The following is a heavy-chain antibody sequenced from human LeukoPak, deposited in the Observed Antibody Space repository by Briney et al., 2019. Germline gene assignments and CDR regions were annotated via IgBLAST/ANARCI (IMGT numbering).Heavy chain of an antibody. D-gene: IGHD3-16*01. Sequence: SETLSLTCAVYGGSFSGYYWSWIRQPPGKGLEWIGEINHSGSTNHNPSLKSRVTISVDTSKNQFSLKLSSVTAADTAVYYCAGSWGTFDYWGQGTLVTVSS. V-gene: IGHV4-34*01. CDR1: GGSFSGYY. J-gene: IGHJ4*02. CDR3: AGSWGTFDY. CDR2: INHSGST.